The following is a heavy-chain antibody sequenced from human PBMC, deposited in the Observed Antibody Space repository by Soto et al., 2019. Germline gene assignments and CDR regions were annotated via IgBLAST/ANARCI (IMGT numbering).Heavy chain of an antibody. V-gene: IGHV1-46*01. CDR3: ARVEGSAARPRD. CDR2: INPSGGGT. CDR1: GFSFTTYY. D-gene: IGHD6-6*01. J-gene: IGHJ4*02. Sequence: QMQLVQSGAEVKNPGASVTVSCKASGFSFTTYYVHWVRQAPGQGLEWMGRINPSGGGTVYAQKFQGRVSMTRDTSTSIVYMELSSLRFEDTAVYFCARVEGSAARPRDWGQGTLVTVSS.